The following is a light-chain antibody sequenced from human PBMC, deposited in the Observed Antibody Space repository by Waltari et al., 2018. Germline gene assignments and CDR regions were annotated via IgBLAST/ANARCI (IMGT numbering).Light chain of an antibody. J-gene: IGKJ5*01. V-gene: IGKV1-39*01. Sequence: DIQMTQPPSSLSASVGARVTITCRASKSISSYLNWYQQKPEKAPKLLIYAASSLQSGVPSRLSGSGSGTDFTLTISSLQPEDFATYYCQQSYSTITFGQGTRPEIK. CDR1: KSISSY. CDR3: QQSYSTIT. CDR2: AAS.